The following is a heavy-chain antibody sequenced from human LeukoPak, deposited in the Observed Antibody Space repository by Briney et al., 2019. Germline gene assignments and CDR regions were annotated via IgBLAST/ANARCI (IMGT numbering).Heavy chain of an antibody. CDR2: INPSGGST. CDR3: ARVRRGYDYYYYYYMDV. J-gene: IGHJ6*03. V-gene: IGHV1-46*01. CDR1: GYTFTSYY. Sequence: ASVKVSCKASGYTFTSYYMHWVRQAPGQGLEWMGIINPSGGSTSYAQKFQGRVTMTRDMSTSTVYMELSSLRSEDTAVYYCARVRRGYDYYYYYYMDVWGKGTTVTISS. D-gene: IGHD5-12*01.